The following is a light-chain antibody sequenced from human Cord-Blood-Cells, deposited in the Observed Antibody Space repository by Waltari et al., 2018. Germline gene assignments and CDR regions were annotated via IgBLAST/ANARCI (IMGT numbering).Light chain of an antibody. V-gene: IGLV1-40*01. CDR1: SSNIGAGYD. CDR2: GNT. J-gene: IGLJ2*01. Sequence: QSVLTQPPSVSGAPGQRVTISCTGRSSNIGAGYDVHWYQQLPGTAPKHLIYGNTNRPSGVPDRFSGSKSGTSASLAITGLQAEDEADYYCQSYDSSLSAVVFGGGTKLTVL. CDR3: QSYDSSLSAVV.